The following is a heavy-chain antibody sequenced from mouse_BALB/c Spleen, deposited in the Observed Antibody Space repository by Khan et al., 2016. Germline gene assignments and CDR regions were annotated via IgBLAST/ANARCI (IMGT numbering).Heavy chain of an antibody. CDR3: ARSAI. V-gene: IGHV5-6-3*01. Sequence: EVELVESGGGIVQPGGSLKRSCAASTFTISSYGMSSVRQTPDKRLELVATIDSNGGSTDYPDSVKRRFTILGDNAKNALYLQMRSLKSEDTAMYYCARSAIWGQGTTLTVSS. D-gene: IGHD2-12*01. CDR1: TFTISSYG. CDR2: IDSNGGST. J-gene: IGHJ2*01.